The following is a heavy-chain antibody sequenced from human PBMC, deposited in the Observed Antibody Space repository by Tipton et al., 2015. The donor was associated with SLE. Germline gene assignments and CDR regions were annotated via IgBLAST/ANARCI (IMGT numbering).Heavy chain of an antibody. CDR1: GYIFTSYF. CDR2: INPSGGST. V-gene: IGHV1-46*01. J-gene: IGHJ4*02. D-gene: IGHD5-12*01. Sequence: QVQLVQSGAEVKKPGASVKVSCKASGYIFTSYFMNWVRQAPGQGLEWMGIINPSGGSTVYALKFQGRVTMTRDKTTSTAYMELRSLRSDDTAIYYCARDESGFKDFFDYWGQGTLVTVSS. CDR3: ARDESGFKDFFDY.